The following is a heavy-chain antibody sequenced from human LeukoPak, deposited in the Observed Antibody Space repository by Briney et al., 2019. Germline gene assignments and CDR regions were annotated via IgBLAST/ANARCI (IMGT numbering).Heavy chain of an antibody. Sequence: PSETLSLICTVSGGSISSGGYYWSWIRQHPGKGLEWIGYIYYSGSTYYNPSLKSRVTISVDTSKNQFSLKLSSVTAADTAVYYCARESSGWAGWFDPWGQGTLVTVSS. CDR1: GGSISSGGYY. CDR2: IYYSGST. D-gene: IGHD1-26*01. CDR3: ARESSGWAGWFDP. V-gene: IGHV4-31*03. J-gene: IGHJ5*02.